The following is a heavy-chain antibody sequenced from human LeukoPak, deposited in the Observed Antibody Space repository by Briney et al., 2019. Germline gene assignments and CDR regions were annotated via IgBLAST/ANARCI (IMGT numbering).Heavy chain of an antibody. CDR1: GGSISSGSYY. CDR2: IYTSGST. CDR3: ARAPAAAMGKLEHFDY. D-gene: IGHD6-25*01. Sequence: SETLSLTCTVSGGSISSGSYYWSWIRQPAGKGLEWIGRIYTSGSTNYNPSLKSRVTISVDTSKNQFSLKLSSVTAADTAVYYCARAPAAAMGKLEHFDYWGQGTLVTVSS. J-gene: IGHJ4*02. V-gene: IGHV4-61*02.